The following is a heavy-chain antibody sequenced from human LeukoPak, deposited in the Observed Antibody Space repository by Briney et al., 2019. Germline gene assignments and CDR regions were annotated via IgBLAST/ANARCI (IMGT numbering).Heavy chain of an antibody. Sequence: PSETLSLTCAVYGGSFSGYYWSWIRKPPGKGLEWIGEINHSGSTNYNPSLKSRVTISVDTSKNKFSLKLSSVTAADTAVYYCARGVHSNYYYYYYMDVWGKGTTVTVSS. CDR2: INHSGST. J-gene: IGHJ6*03. CDR1: GGSFSGYY. V-gene: IGHV4-34*01. D-gene: IGHD6-13*01. CDR3: ARGVHSNYYYYYYMDV.